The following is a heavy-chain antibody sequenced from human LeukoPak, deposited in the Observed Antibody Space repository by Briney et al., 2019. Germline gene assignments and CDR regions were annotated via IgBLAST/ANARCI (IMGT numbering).Heavy chain of an antibody. D-gene: IGHD3-16*01. V-gene: IGHV1-2*06. CDR3: VREGGSASNPNYDAFDI. CDR2: INPNSGGT. Sequence: ASVKVSCKASGYTFTGYYMHWVRQAPGQGLEWMGRINPNSGGTTSAKKFQGRVTMTRDTSISTAYMELSRLRSDDTAVYYCVREGGSASNPNYDAFDIWGQGTMVTVSS. CDR1: GYTFTGYY. J-gene: IGHJ3*02.